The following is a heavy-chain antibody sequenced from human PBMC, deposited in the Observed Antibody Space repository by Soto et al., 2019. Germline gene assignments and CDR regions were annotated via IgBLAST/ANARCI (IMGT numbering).Heavy chain of an antibody. CDR2: FDNGGNT. J-gene: IGHJ6*03. CDR3: VRDDVYCGGGRCYGVPMDV. V-gene: IGHV3-66*01. Sequence: GGSLRLSCAVSGFNVSRYYMSRVRQPPGKGPEWVALFDNGGNTYYAESVKGRFTISRDSSENTLDLQLNSLRAEDTAVYYCVRDDVYCGGGRCYGVPMDVWGKGTTVTVSS. D-gene: IGHD2-15*01. CDR1: GFNVSRYY.